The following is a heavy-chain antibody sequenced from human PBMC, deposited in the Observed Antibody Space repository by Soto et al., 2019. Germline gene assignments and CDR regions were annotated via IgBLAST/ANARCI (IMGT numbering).Heavy chain of an antibody. D-gene: IGHD3-22*01. Sequence: EASVKVSCKASGGTFSSYAISWVRQAPGQGLEWMGGIIPIFGTANYAQKFQGRVTITADESTSTAYMELSSLRSEDTAVYYCARDHRGEGYYDSSGYYSDAFDIWGQGTMVTVSS. CDR3: ARDHRGEGYYDSSGYYSDAFDI. CDR2: IIPIFGTA. V-gene: IGHV1-69*13. CDR1: GGTFSSYA. J-gene: IGHJ3*02.